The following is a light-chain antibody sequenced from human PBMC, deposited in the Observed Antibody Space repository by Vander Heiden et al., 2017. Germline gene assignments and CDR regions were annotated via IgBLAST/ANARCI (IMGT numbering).Light chain of an antibody. CDR1: QRITSH. J-gene: IGKJ2*01. Sequence: IQMTQSPSSLSASIGDTVTITCRASQRITSHVNWYQQGPGIAPKVLFSGTFTLENAVPSRFSGTGSGTDFNFTITNLQPEDFATYYCQQSFEMPTFGQGTKLQI. CDR3: QQSFEMPT. CDR2: GTF. V-gene: IGKV1-39*01.